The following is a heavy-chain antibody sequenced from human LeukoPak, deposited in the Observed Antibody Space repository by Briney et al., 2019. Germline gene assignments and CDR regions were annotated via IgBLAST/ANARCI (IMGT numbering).Heavy chain of an antibody. D-gene: IGHD3-22*01. Sequence: SETLSLTCTVSGGSISSYYWSWIRQPPGKGLEWIGYIYYSGSTNYNPSLKSRVTISVDTSKNQFSLKLSSVTAADTAAYYCARHHDSSGYYYPYFDYWGQGTLVTVSS. V-gene: IGHV4-59*08. CDR2: IYYSGST. CDR3: ARHHDSSGYYYPYFDY. CDR1: GGSISSYY. J-gene: IGHJ4*02.